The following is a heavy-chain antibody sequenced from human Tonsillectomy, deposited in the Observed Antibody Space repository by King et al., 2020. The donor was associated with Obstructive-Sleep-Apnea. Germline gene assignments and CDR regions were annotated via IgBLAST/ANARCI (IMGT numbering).Heavy chain of an antibody. J-gene: IGHJ4*02. CDR3: ARGGVAAAYFDY. Sequence: VQLVESGPGLVKPSETLSLSCTVSGGSSSSYYWSWIRQPPGKGLEWIGDIYNTGNTNYNPSLKSRVTISVDTSKNQFSLKLSSVTAADTAVYYCARGGVAAAYFDYWGQGTLVTVSS. CDR1: GGSSSSYY. CDR2: IYNTGNT. D-gene: IGHD6-19*01. V-gene: IGHV4-59*12.